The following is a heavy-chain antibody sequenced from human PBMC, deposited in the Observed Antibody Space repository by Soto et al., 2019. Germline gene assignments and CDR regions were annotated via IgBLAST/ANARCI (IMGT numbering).Heavy chain of an antibody. CDR1: GYTFTGYY. CDR2: INPNSGGT. CDR3: GRDGAGMGATFDY. V-gene: IGHV1-2*04. D-gene: IGHD1-26*01. Sequence: ASVKVSCKASGYTFTGYYMHWVRQAPGQGLEWMGWINPNSGGTNYAQKFQGWVTMTRDTSISTAYMELSRLRSDDTAVYYCGRDGAGMGATFDYWGQGTLVTVSS. J-gene: IGHJ4*02.